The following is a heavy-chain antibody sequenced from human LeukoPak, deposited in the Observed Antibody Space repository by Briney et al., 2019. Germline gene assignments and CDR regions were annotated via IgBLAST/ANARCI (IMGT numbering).Heavy chain of an antibody. V-gene: IGHV3-11*01. J-gene: IGHJ6*02. CDR2: ISSSGSTI. Sequence: GGSLRLSCAASGFTFSDYYMSWIRQAPGKGLEWVSYISSSGSTIYYADSVKGRFTISRDNAKNSLYLQMNSLRVEDTAVYYCARGHDFWSGSPSVTGMDVWGQGTTVTVSS. CDR1: GFTFSDYY. D-gene: IGHD3-3*01. CDR3: ARGHDFWSGSPSVTGMDV.